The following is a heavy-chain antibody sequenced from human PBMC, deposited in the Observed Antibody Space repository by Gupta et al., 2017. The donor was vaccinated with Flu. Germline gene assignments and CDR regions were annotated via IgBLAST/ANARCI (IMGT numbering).Heavy chain of an antibody. CDR1: GFTFSGYG. D-gene: IGHD2-21*01. Sequence: EVQLLESGGGLVQPGGSLRLSGTAYGFTFSGYGMIWVRQAPGRGLEWVASIRRDMSTKNYADFVKGRIAITRDNAKKLVLQIMSSRGEENTVFYCCTRDLDWAHVDDWGKGTTVIVSS. J-gene: IGHJ6*04. V-gene: IGHV3-7*01. CDR3: TRDLDWAHVDD. CDR2: IRRDMSTK.